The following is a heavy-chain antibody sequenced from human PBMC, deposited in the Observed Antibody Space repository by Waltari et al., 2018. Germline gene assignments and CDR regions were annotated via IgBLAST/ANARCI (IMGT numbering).Heavy chain of an antibody. J-gene: IGHJ6*03. V-gene: IGHV2-26*01. CDR2: IFSNDEK. CDR3: ARIRLEYDFWSDTGYYMDV. Sequence: QVTLKESGPVLVKPTETLTLTCTVSGFSLSNARMGVSWIRQPPGKALEWLAHIFSNDEKSYSTTPKSKVPIPKDTSKSQVVLTMTNMDPVDTATYYCARIRLEYDFWSDTGYYMDVWGKGTTVTVSS. CDR1: GFSLSNARMG. D-gene: IGHD3-3*01.